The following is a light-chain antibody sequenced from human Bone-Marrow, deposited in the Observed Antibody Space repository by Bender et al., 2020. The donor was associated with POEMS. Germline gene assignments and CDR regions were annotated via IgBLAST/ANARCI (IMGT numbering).Light chain of an antibody. V-gene: IGLV3-21*02. CDR1: NIGNKG. CDR3: QVWDSSSDHRM. Sequence: SNELTQSPSVSVAPGQTARITCGGNNIGNKGVHWYQQKPGQAPILVVYDDSDRPAGIPERFSGSNSGNTATLTISRVEAGDEADYYCQVWDSSSDHRMFGGGTKLTVL. J-gene: IGLJ3*02. CDR2: DDS.